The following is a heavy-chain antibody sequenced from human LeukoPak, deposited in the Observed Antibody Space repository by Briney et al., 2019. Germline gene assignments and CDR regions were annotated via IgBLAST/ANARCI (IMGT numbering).Heavy chain of an antibody. CDR3: AKDSYGVFDY. Sequence: GGSLRLSCAASGFTFSSYAVSWVRQAPGKGLEWVSTISGSGGSTYYADSVKGRFTISRDNSKNTLYLQMNSLRAEDTAVYYCAKDSYGVFDYWGQGTLVTVSS. J-gene: IGHJ4*02. D-gene: IGHD4-17*01. V-gene: IGHV3-23*01. CDR2: ISGSGGST. CDR1: GFTFSSYA.